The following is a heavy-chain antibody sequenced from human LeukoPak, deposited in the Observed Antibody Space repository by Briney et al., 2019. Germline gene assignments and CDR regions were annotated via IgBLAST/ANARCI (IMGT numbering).Heavy chain of an antibody. D-gene: IGHD2-2*01. CDR1: GFTVSSNY. Sequence: PGGSLRLSCAASGFTVSSNYMSWVRRAPGKGLEWVSVIYSGGSTYYADSVKGRFTISRDNSKNTLYLQMNSLRAEDTAVYYCARVGVVPPGWNFDYWGQGTLVTVSS. CDR2: IYSGGST. J-gene: IGHJ4*02. V-gene: IGHV3-53*01. CDR3: ARVGVVPPGWNFDY.